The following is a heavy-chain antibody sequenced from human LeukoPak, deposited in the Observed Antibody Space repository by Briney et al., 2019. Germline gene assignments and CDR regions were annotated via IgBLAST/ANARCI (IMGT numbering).Heavy chain of an antibody. D-gene: IGHD3/OR15-3a*01. J-gene: IGHJ5*02. V-gene: IGHV4-39*01. Sequence: SETLSLTCTVSGGSISSALYHWGWIRQPPGKNLEWLGSVYYTGSTHNNPSLKSRVTISVDTSKNQFSLNLSSVTAADTAVYYCARQEIGLRSFDPWGQGTLVTISS. CDR2: VYYTGST. CDR1: GGSISSALYH. CDR3: ARQEIGLRSFDP.